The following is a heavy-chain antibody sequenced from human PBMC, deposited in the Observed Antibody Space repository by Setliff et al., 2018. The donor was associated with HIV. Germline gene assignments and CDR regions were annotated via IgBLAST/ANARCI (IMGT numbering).Heavy chain of an antibody. CDR1: GYTXAXXY. J-gene: IGHJ5*02. Sequence: GAXVKVXXKASGYTXAXXYLXWVRXAPGXXPEWXXLXNPNGGSTIYAQKFEDXXXVTSDTATTTLYMELRSLRFGDTAMYYCASSNWQLVADHWGQGTPGTVSS. D-gene: IGHD6-13*01. CDR3: ASSNWQLVADH. CDR2: XNPNGGST. V-gene: IGHV1-46*01.